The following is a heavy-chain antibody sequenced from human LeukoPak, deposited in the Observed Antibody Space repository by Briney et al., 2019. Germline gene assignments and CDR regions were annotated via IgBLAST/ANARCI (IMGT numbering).Heavy chain of an antibody. CDR3: AREAEYCSGGSCYSLYYYGMDV. CDR2: IYYSGST. J-gene: IGHJ6*02. D-gene: IGHD2-15*01. CDR1: GGSISSSSYY. Sequence: RSSETLSLTCTVSGGSISSSSYYWGWIRQPPGKGLEWIGSIYYSGSTYYNPSLKSRVTISVDTSKNQFSLKLSSVTAADTAVYYCAREAEYCSGGSCYSLYYYGMDVWGQGTTVTVSS. V-gene: IGHV4-39*07.